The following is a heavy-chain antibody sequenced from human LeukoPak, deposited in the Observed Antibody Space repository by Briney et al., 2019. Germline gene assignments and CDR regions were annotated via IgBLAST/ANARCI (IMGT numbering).Heavy chain of an antibody. CDR3: ARDRELRYCSSTSCYNYFGMDV. Sequence: PGGSLRLSCAASGFTFSSYSMNWVRQAPGKGLEWVSSITSSSYIYYADSVKGRFTISGDNAKNSLYLQMNSLRAEDTALYYCARDRELRYCSSTSCYNYFGMDVWGQGTTVTVSS. CDR2: ITSSSYI. CDR1: GFTFSSYS. V-gene: IGHV3-21*01. J-gene: IGHJ6*02. D-gene: IGHD2-2*02.